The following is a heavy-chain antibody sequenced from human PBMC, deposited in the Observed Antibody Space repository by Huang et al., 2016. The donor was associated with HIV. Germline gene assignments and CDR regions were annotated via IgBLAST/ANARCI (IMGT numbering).Heavy chain of an antibody. Sequence: EVQLVESGGDLVQPGGSLRLSCAASGFIFNIYSMNWVRQAPGMGMELFSYNADSVKGRFTISRDNAKNSLYLKMNSLRAEDTAVYYCARDGLRGRLMTRSLDYWGQGTLVTVSS. CDR1: GFIFNIYS. D-gene: IGHD3-10*01. CDR3: ARDGLRGRLMTRSLDY. J-gene: IGHJ4*02. V-gene: IGHV3-48*01.